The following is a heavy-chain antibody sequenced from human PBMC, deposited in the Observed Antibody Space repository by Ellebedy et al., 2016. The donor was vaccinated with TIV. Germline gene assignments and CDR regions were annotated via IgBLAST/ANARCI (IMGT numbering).Heavy chain of an antibody. CDR3: ASLYSSSWGHLDY. Sequence: MPSETLSLTCTVSGGSISSYSWSWIRQPPGKGLEWIGYIYHSGNTNYNPSLKSRVTISVDTSKNQFSLKLSSVTAADTAVYYCASLYSSSWGHLDYWGQGTLVTVSS. CDR1: GGSISSYS. V-gene: IGHV4-59*08. J-gene: IGHJ4*02. D-gene: IGHD6-13*01. CDR2: IYHSGNT.